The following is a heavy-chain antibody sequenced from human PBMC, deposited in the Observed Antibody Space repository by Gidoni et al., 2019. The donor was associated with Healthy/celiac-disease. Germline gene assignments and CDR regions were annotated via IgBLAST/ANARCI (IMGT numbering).Heavy chain of an antibody. J-gene: IGHJ6*02. V-gene: IGHV3-23*01. Sequence: EVQLLESGGGLVQPGGSLRLSCEASGCTFSSYAMSWVRQAPGTGLEWVSAISGSGGSTYYADSVKGRFTISRDNSKNTLYLQMNSLRAEDTAVYYCAKSGLSYGSGSYYSYYYGMDVWGQGTTVTVSS. CDR3: AKSGLSYGSGSYYSYYYGMDV. CDR2: ISGSGGST. CDR1: GCTFSSYA. D-gene: IGHD3-10*01.